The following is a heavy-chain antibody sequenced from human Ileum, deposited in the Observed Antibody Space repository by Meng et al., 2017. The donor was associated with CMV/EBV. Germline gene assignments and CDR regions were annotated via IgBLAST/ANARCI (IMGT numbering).Heavy chain of an antibody. V-gene: IGHV4-34*01. CDR1: GGSFSGYY. J-gene: IGHJ6*02. D-gene: IGHD3-10*01. CDR2: INHSGST. CDR3: ARGQSGRHQYYYYYYGMDV. Sequence: GSLRLSCAVYGGSFSGYYWSWIRQPPGKGLEWIGEINHSGSTNYNPSLKSRVTISIDPSKNQFSLNLSSVTAADTAVYYCARGQSGRHQYYYYYYGMDVWGQGTTVTVSS.